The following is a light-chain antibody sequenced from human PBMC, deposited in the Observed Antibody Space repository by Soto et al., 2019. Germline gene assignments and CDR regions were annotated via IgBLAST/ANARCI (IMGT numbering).Light chain of an antibody. CDR1: QGIGNA. V-gene: IGKV1-27*01. CDR3: QKYDSAPT. CDR2: RAS. Sequence: DIQMTQSPSSLSASVVDRVTITCRPSQGIGNALAWYQQKPGTVPKLLIHRASTLQLGVPSRFSGSGSGTDFTLTISSLQPEDVATYYYQKYDSAPTFGPGTKVDIK. J-gene: IGKJ1*01.